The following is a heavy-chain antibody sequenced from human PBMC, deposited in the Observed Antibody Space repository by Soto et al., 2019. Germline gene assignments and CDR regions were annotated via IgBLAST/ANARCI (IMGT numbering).Heavy chain of an antibody. CDR1: GYIFISYA. V-gene: IGHV1-3*01. CDR2: INGGNGNT. D-gene: IGHD1-20*01. J-gene: IGHJ5*02. CDR3: TRRYNWNDYYFDP. Sequence: GASVKVSCKASGYIFISYAMHWVRQAPGQRLEWMGWINGGNGNTKYSQRFQGRVTITRDTSASTAYMELRLTSVTAADTAVYYCTRRYNWNDYYFDPWGQGTLVTVSS.